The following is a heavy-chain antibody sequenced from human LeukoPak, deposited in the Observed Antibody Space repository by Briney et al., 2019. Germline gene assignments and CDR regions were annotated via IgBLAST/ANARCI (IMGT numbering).Heavy chain of an antibody. CDR3: ARVNEDGLGYYFDY. D-gene: IGHD3/OR15-3a*01. CDR2: IYYTGTT. Sequence: PSETLSLTCTVSGGSISSFYWSWIRQPPGKGLEWIGYIYYTGTTNYNPSLKSRVTISVDTSKNQFSLKLSSVTAADTAVYSCARVNEDGLGYYFDYWGQGTLVTVSS. V-gene: IGHV4-59*01. CDR1: GGSISSFY. J-gene: IGHJ4*02.